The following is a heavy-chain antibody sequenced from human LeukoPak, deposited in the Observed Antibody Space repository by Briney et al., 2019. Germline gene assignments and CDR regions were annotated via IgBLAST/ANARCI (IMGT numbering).Heavy chain of an antibody. V-gene: IGHV7-4-1*02. J-gene: IGHJ6*04. CDR3: ASPHAPYYSYGRDV. CDR1: GYTFTTYA. CDR2: INTNTRNP. Sequence: ASVKVSCKASGYTFTTYAMNWVRQAPGQGLEWMGWINTNTRNPTYAQGFTGRFVFSLDTSVSTAYLKISSLKAEDTAVYYCASPHAPYYSYGRDVGGKGTTVTVSS.